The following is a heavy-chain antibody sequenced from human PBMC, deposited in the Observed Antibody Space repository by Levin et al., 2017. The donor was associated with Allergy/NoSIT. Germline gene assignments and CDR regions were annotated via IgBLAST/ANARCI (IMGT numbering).Heavy chain of an antibody. CDR1: GGSFSGYY. CDR2: INHSGST. Sequence: PSETLSLTCAVYGGSFSGYYWSWIRQPPGKGLEWIGEINHSGSTNYNPSLKSRVTISVDTSKNQFSLKLSSVTAADTAVYYCARGLGYCSSTSCYPRKRFDPWGQGTLVTVSS. V-gene: IGHV4-34*01. J-gene: IGHJ5*02. CDR3: ARGLGYCSSTSCYPRKRFDP. D-gene: IGHD2-2*01.